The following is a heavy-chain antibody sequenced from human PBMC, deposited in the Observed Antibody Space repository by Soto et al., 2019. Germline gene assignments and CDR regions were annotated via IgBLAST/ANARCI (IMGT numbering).Heavy chain of an antibody. CDR3: ARVGSGELLAHGMDV. J-gene: IGHJ6*02. V-gene: IGHV4-30-4*01. CDR2: IYYSGST. CDR1: GGSISSGDYY. D-gene: IGHD3-10*01. Sequence: QVQLQESGPGLVKPSQTLSLTCTVSGGSISSGDYYWSWIRQPPGKGLEWIGYIYYSGSTYYNPSLKSRVTIXXDXSXIQSSLKLSSVTAADTAVYYCARVGSGELLAHGMDVWGQGTTVTVSS.